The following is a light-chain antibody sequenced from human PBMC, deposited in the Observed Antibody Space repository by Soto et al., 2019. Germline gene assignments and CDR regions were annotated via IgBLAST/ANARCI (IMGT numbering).Light chain of an antibody. CDR3: QQYGSSGT. J-gene: IGKJ1*01. V-gene: IGKV3-20*01. CDR2: GAS. CDR1: QSVSSSY. Sequence: EVVMTQSPVTLSVSPGERATLSCRASQSVSSSYLAWYQQKPGQAPRLLIYGASGRPTGIPDRFSGSGSGTDFTLTISRLEPEDFAVYYCQQYGSSGTFGQGTKVDIK.